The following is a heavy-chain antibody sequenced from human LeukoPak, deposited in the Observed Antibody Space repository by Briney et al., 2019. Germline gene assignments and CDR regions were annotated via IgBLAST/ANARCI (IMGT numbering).Heavy chain of an antibody. V-gene: IGHV3-66*01. CDR2: IYSGGST. D-gene: IGHD7-27*01. CDR1: GFTVSSNY. J-gene: IGHJ3*02. CDR3: ARGSSQLTGGRVAFDI. Sequence: GGSLRLSCAASGFTVSSNYMSWVRQAPGKGLEWVSVIYSGGSTYYADSVKGRFTISRDNSKNTLYLQMNSLRAEDTAVYYCARGSSQLTGGRVAFDIWGQGTMVTVSS.